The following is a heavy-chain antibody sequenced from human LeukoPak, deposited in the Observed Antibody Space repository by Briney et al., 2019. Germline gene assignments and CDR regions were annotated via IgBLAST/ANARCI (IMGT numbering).Heavy chain of an antibody. V-gene: IGHV1-8*01. CDR1: GYTFTTYD. J-gene: IGHJ4*02. Sequence: ASVKVSCKASGYTFTTYDINWVRQATGQGLEWMGYMNPNSGNRDYAQKFQGRVIMTANTSISTAYMELSSLISEDTAVYYCARTLRRDVYWGQGTPVTVSS. CDR3: ARTLRRDVY. CDR2: MNPNSGNR.